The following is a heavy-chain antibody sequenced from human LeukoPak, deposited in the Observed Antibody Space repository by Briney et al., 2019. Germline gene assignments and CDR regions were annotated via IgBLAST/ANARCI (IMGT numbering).Heavy chain of an antibody. CDR2: ISAYNGNT. Sequence: GASVKVSCKASGYTFTSYGISWVRQAPGQGLEWMGWISAYNGNTNYAQKLQGRVTMTTDTSTSTAYMELRSLRSDDTAVYYCARVSGPRVGGYCSGGSCSHTNNWFDPWAREPWSPSPQ. V-gene: IGHV1-18*01. J-gene: IGHJ5*02. CDR3: ARVSGPRVGGYCSGGSCSHTNNWFDP. D-gene: IGHD2-15*01. CDR1: GYTFTSYG.